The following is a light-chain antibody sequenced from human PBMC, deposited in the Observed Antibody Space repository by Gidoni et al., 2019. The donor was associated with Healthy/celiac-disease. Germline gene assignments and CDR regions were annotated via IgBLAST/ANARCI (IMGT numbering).Light chain of an antibody. CDR1: QSVSSY. J-gene: IGKJ1*01. V-gene: IGKV3-11*01. CDR3: QQRSNWCT. Sequence: EIVVTQSPATLSLSPGERATLSCRASQSVSSYLAWYPQKPGQAPRLLIYDASNRATGIPARFSGSGSGTAFTLTISSLEPEDFAVYYCQQRSNWCTFXXXTKVEIK. CDR2: DAS.